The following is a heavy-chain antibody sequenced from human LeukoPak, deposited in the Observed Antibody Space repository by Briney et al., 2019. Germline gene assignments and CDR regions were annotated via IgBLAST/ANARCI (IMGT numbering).Heavy chain of an antibody. CDR3: ARDGPAYYYGSGSYYNPGFDP. CDR1: GGSISPYY. V-gene: IGHV4-59*01. Sequence: PSETLSLTCTVSGGSISPYYWSWIRQPPGKGLEWIGYIYYSGSTNYNPSLKSRVTISVDTSKNQFSLKLSSVTAADTAVYYCARDGPAYYYGSGSYYNPGFDPWGQGTLVTVSS. J-gene: IGHJ5*02. CDR2: IYYSGST. D-gene: IGHD3-10*01.